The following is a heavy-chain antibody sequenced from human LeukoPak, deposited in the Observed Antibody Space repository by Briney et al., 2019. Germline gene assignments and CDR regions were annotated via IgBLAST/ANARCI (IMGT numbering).Heavy chain of an antibody. J-gene: IGHJ4*02. CDR3: ARDRSGAVAGEGFDY. CDR1: GFTFSSYS. CDR2: ISSSSSYI. D-gene: IGHD6-19*01. V-gene: IGHV3-21*01. Sequence: GGSLRLSCAASGFTFSSYSMSWVRQAPGKGLEWVSSISSSSSYIYYADSMKGRFTISRDNAKNSLYLQMNSLRAEDTAVYYCARDRSGAVAGEGFDYWGQGTLVTVSS.